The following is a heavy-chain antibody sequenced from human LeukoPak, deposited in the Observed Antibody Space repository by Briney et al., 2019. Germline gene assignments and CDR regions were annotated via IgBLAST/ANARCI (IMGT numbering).Heavy chain of an antibody. Sequence: GGSLRLSCAASGFTFSSYAMNWVRQAPGKGLEWVAFIRYDGGNMYYADSVRGRFTISRDNYKHTLYLQMNSLRADDAAVYYCSKENVNTAMIGEGFDFWGQGTLVTVSS. CDR3: SKENVNTAMIGEGFDF. CDR1: GFTFSSYA. CDR2: IRYDGGNM. J-gene: IGHJ4*02. D-gene: IGHD5-18*01. V-gene: IGHV3-30*02.